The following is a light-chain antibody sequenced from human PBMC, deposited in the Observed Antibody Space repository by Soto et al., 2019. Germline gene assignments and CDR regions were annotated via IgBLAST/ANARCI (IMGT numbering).Light chain of an antibody. CDR2: GAS. CDR1: QSVTSNY. Sequence: EIVLTQSPGTLSLSPGEGATLSCRASQSVTSNYLAWFQQKPGQAPRLLIYGASTRATGIPDRFSGSVSGTDFTLTISRLDPEDFAVYYCQQSGSSPRTFGQGTKVEL. J-gene: IGKJ1*01. V-gene: IGKV3-20*01. CDR3: QQSGSSPRT.